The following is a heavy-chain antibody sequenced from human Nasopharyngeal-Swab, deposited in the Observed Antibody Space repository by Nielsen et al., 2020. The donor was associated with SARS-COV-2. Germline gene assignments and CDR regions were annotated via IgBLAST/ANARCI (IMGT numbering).Heavy chain of an antibody. J-gene: IGHJ5*02. Sequence: GESLKISCAASGFTFRSYWMHWVRQVPGKGLGWGSRINEDGSITNYADSVEGRFTISRDNAKNTLFLHMNSLRAEDTAVYYCGRDLGGRFSTWGQGTLVTASS. V-gene: IGHV3-74*01. CDR3: GRDLGGRFST. CDR1: GFTFRSYW. D-gene: IGHD3-16*01. CDR2: INEDGSIT.